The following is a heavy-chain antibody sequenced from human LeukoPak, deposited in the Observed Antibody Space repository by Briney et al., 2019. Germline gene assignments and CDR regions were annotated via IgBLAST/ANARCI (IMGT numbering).Heavy chain of an antibody. J-gene: IGHJ6*03. V-gene: IGHV3-30*01. D-gene: IGHD2-2*02. CDR3: ARELRYCSSTSYYTAPYYYYYMDV. CDR2: ISYDGSNK. Sequence: PGGSLRLSCAASGFTFSSYAMHWVRQAPGKGLEWVAVISYDGSNKYYADSVKGRFTISRDNSKNTLYLQMNSLRAEDTAVYYCARELRYCSSTSYYTAPYYYYYMDVWGKGTTVTVSS. CDR1: GFTFSSYA.